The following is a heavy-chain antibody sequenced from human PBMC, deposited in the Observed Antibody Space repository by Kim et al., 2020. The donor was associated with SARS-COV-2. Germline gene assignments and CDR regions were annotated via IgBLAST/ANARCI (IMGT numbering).Heavy chain of an antibody. J-gene: IGHJ4*02. CDR1: GGSISSSNW. CDR2: IYHSGST. V-gene: IGHV4-4*02. Sequence: SETLSLTCAVSGGSISSSNWWSWVRQPPGKGLEWIGEIYHSGSTNYNPSLKSRVTISVDKSKNQFSLKLSSVTAADTAVYYCATRGETVVNFDYWGQGTLVTVSS. D-gene: IGHD2-15*01. CDR3: ATRGETVVNFDY.